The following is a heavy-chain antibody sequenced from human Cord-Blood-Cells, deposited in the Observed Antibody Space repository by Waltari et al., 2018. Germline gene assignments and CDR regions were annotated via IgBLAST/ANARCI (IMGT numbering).Heavy chain of an antibody. Sequence: EVQLLESGGGLVQPGGSLRLSCAASGFTFSSYAMTWVRQAPGKGLEWVSAISGSGGSTYYADSVKGRFTISRDKSKNTLYLQMNSLRAEDTAVYYCAKDRGLWWELDAFDIWGQGTMVTVSS. J-gene: IGHJ3*02. CDR2: ISGSGGST. V-gene: IGHV3-23*01. CDR3: AKDRGLWWELDAFDI. CDR1: GFTFSSYA. D-gene: IGHD2-15*01.